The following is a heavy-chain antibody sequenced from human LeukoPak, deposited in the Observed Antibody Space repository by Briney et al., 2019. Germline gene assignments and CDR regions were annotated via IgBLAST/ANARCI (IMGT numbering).Heavy chain of an antibody. CDR3: ASNTGTVFDY. V-gene: IGHV4-59*01. Sequence: SETLFLTCTVSGGSISSYYWSWIRQPPGKGLEWIGYIYYSGSTNYNPSLKSRVTISVDTSKNQFSLNLTSVTAADTAVYYCASNTGTVFDYWGQGALVTVSS. CDR1: GGSISSYY. CDR2: IYYSGST. J-gene: IGHJ4*02. D-gene: IGHD7-27*01.